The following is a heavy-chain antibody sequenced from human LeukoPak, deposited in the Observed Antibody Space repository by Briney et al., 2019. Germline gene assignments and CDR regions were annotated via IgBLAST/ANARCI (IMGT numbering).Heavy chain of an antibody. D-gene: IGHD7-27*01. J-gene: IGHJ4*02. CDR1: GYSFNDYW. Sequence: GESLKISCKASGYSFNDYWIGWVRQMPGKGLEWIAIIYPGDSGVRYSPSFRGQVTISVDKSIGTAYLQWSSLRASDTAMYFCARRPSYYFDFWGLGVLVTVSS. CDR2: IYPGDSGV. CDR3: ARRPSYYFDF. V-gene: IGHV5-51*01.